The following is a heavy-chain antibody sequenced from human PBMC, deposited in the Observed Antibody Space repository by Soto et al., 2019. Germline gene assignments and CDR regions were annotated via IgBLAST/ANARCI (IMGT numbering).Heavy chain of an antibody. D-gene: IGHD3-3*02. CDR2: ISSDGSSK. CDR1: GFSFSIYG. V-gene: IGHV3-30*05. Sequence: QVQLAESGGGVVQPGRSLSLSCAASGFSFSIYGMHWVRQAPGKGLHWVSVISSDGSSKYYADSVKGRFTISRDNSKNTLYLQMHSLRPEDTAVYYCARESIIALSHHGMDVWGQWTTVTVSS. J-gene: IGHJ6*02. CDR3: ARESIIALSHHGMDV.